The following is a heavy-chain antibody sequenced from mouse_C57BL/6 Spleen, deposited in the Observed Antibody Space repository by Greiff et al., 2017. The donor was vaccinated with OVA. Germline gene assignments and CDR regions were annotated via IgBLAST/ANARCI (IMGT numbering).Heavy chain of an antibody. Sequence: EVQLQESGAELVRPGASVKLSCTASGFNIKDDYMHWVKQRPEQGLEWIGWIDPENGDTEYASKFQGKATITADTSSNTAYLQLSSLTSEDTAVYYCTTDYDGSSDFDYWGQGTTLTVSS. D-gene: IGHD1-1*01. CDR1: GFNIKDDY. CDR3: TTDYDGSSDFDY. J-gene: IGHJ2*01. CDR2: IDPENGDT. V-gene: IGHV14-4*01.